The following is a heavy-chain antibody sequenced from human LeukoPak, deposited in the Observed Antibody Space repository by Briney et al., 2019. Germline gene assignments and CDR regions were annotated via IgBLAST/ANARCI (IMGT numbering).Heavy chain of an antibody. CDR3: ARDYYDSSGYYERFDY. Sequence: GGSLRLSCAASGFTFSDYYMSWIRQTPRKGLEWLAYISSSGSSIDYADSVKGRFTVSRDNGKNSLFLQMNSLRAEDTAVYYCARDYYDSSGYYERFDYWGQGTLVTVSS. J-gene: IGHJ4*02. CDR1: GFTFSDYY. CDR2: ISSSGSSI. D-gene: IGHD3-22*01. V-gene: IGHV3-11*04.